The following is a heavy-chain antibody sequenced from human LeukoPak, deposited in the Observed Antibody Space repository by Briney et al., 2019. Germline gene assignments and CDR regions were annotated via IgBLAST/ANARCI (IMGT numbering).Heavy chain of an antibody. D-gene: IGHD2-15*01. CDR3: ARSGGSCPYWYFDL. Sequence: SETLSLTCTVSGGSISSYYWSCIRQPAGEGLEWIGRIYTSGSTNYNPSLKSRVTMSVDTSKNQFSLKLCSVTAADTAVYYCARSGGSCPYWYFDLWGRGTLVTVSS. CDR2: IYTSGST. CDR1: GGSISSYY. V-gene: IGHV4-4*07. J-gene: IGHJ2*01.